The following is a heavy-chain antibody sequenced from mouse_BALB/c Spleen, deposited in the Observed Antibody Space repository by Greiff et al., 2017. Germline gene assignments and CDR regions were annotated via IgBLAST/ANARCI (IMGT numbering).Heavy chain of an antibody. V-gene: IGHV5-6-3*01. CDR3: ARGLRGSYWYFDV. Sequence: DVQLVESGGGLVQPGGSLKLSCAASGFTFSSYGMSWVRQTPDKRLELVATINSNGGSTYYPDSVKGRFTISRDNAKNTLYLQMSSLKSEDTAMYYCARGLRGSYWYFDVWGAGTTVTVSS. CDR2: INSNGGST. J-gene: IGHJ1*01. D-gene: IGHD1-2*01. CDR1: GFTFSSYG.